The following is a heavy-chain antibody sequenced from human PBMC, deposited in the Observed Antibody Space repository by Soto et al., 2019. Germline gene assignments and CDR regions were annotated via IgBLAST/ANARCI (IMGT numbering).Heavy chain of an antibody. J-gene: IGHJ4*02. CDR3: ATAVRLGYYFDY. CDR1: GYTLTELS. CDR2: FDPEDGET. Sequence: ASVKVSCKVSGYTLTELSMHWARRAPGKGLEWMGGFDPEDGETIYAQKFQGRVTITRDTSASTAYMELSSLRSEDTAVYYCATAVRLGYYFDYWGQGTLVTVSS. D-gene: IGHD6-25*01. V-gene: IGHV1-24*01.